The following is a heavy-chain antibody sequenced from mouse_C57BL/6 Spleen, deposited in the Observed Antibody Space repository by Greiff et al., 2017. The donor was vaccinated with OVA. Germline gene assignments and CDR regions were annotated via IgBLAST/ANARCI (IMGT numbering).Heavy chain of an antibody. CDR3: ARRDYYGSSYGYFCF. CDR2: IDPSDSET. V-gene: IGHV1-52*01. Sequence: VQLQQPGAELVRPGSSVKLSCKASGYTFTSYWMHWVKQRPIQGLEWIGNIDPSDSETHYNQKFKDKATLTVDKSSSTAYMQLSSLTSEDSAVYYWARRDYYGSSYGYFCFWGQGTTPTVSS. D-gene: IGHD1-1*01. CDR1: GYTFTSYW. J-gene: IGHJ2*01.